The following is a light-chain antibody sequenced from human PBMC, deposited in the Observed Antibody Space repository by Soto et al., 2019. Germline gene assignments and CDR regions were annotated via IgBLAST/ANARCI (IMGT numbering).Light chain of an antibody. J-gene: IGLJ1*01. CDR3: AAWDDSLNGQV. V-gene: IGLV1-44*01. CDR2: STN. CDR1: SSNIGSNT. Sequence: QSALTQPPSASGTPGQMVTISCSGSSSNIGSNTVNWYQQLPGTAPKLLIYSTNQRPSGVPDRFSGSKSGTSASLAISGLQSEDEADYYCAAWDDSLNGQVFGTGTKLTVL.